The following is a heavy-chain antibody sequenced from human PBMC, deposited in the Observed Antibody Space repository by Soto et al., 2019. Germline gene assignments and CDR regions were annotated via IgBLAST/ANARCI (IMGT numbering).Heavy chain of an antibody. J-gene: IGHJ4*02. D-gene: IGHD5-12*01. V-gene: IGHV1-18*04. CDR3: AIDHGGYGTFDY. Sequence: QVQLVQSGPEVKKPEASVKVSCKASGYTFTSSGISWVRQAPGQGPEWMGWISGYNGVTNYAQNFQGRVTLTIDSSTTTAYMEVRSLSSADTAIYYCAIDHGGYGTFDYWGQGTLVTVSS. CDR1: GYTFTSSG. CDR2: ISGYNGVT.